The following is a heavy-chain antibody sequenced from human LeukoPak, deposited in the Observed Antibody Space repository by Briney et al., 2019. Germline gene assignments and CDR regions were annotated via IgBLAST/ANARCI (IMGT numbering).Heavy chain of an antibody. J-gene: IGHJ4*02. Sequence: GASVKVSCKASGYTFTDYYIHWVRQAPGQGLEWMGWIVPKSGGTHYAQNFQGRVTMTRDTSINTAYLDLRSLRSDDTAVYYCARVWRCADGVCSDVFESWGQGTLVIVSS. CDR3: ARVWRCADGVCSDVFES. CDR1: GYTFTDYY. D-gene: IGHD2-8*01. V-gene: IGHV1-2*02. CDR2: IVPKSGGT.